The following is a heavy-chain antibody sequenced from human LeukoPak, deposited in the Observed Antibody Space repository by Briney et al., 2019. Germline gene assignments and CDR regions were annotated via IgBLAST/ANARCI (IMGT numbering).Heavy chain of an antibody. Sequence: SGGSLRLSCAASGFTFSSYEMNWVRQAPGKGLEWVSYISGSGSTIYYVDSVKGRFTISRDNAKNSLYLQMNSLRAEDTAVYYCAREVTGDASDIWGRGTKVTVSS. CDR3: AREVTGDASDI. V-gene: IGHV3-48*03. CDR1: GFTFSSYE. J-gene: IGHJ3*02. CDR2: ISGSGSTI. D-gene: IGHD2-21*02.